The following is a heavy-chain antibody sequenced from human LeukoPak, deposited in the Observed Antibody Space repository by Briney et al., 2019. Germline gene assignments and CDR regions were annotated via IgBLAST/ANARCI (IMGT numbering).Heavy chain of an antibody. D-gene: IGHD3-22*01. CDR3: ARQPDSSGSPLY. Sequence: PGESLKISCKGSGYSFNTYWIGWVRQMPGKGLEWMGIIYPGDPDTRYSPSFQGQVTISADKYISTAYLQWSSLKASDTAMFYCARQPDSSGSPLYWGQGTLVSVSS. CDR2: IYPGDPDT. CDR1: GYSFNTYW. V-gene: IGHV5-51*01. J-gene: IGHJ4*02.